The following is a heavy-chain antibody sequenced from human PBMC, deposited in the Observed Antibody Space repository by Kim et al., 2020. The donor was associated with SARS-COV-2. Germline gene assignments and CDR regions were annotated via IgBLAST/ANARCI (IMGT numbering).Heavy chain of an antibody. CDR1: GFTFRNYG. V-gene: IGHV3-74*01. D-gene: IGHD2-15*01. Sequence: GGSLRLSCAASGFTFRNYGMHWVRQAPGKGLLWVSRMSLDGSDTSYADFVKGRFTISRDNGKNTLYLQMTSLGAEDTAVYYCVRGGSGGLDIWGQGTMVTVSS. CDR2: MSLDGSDT. CDR3: VRGGSGGLDI. J-gene: IGHJ3*02.